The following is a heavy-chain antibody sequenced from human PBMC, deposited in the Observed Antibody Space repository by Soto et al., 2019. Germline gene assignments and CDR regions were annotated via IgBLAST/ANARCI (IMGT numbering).Heavy chain of an antibody. CDR3: AKGSGSGYGTPADS. Sequence: EVQLLESGGGLVQPGGSLRLSCAASGFTLSNHAMSWARQAPGKGLEWVSTLSGSGAGKYYADAVKGRFTISRDTSQNTLYLQMNSLRAEDTAVYYCAKGSGSGYGTPADSWGQGTLVTVSS. CDR1: GFTLSNHA. D-gene: IGHD1-1*01. J-gene: IGHJ4*02. CDR2: LSGSGAGK. V-gene: IGHV3-23*01.